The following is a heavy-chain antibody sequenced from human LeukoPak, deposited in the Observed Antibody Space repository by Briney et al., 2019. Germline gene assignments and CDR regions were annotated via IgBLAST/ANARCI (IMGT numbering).Heavy chain of an antibody. V-gene: IGHV4-61*08. D-gene: IGHD6-6*01. CDR3: ARDVEYISSSPGDH. J-gene: IGHJ4*02. CDR1: GGSLTDGDYY. Sequence: PSETLSLTCTVSGGSLTDGDYYWGWVRQPPGTGLQWIATTYEGASLKSRVTISLDTSKNQFFLRLTSVTAADTAVYYCARDVEYISSSPGDHWGQGTLVTVSS. CDR2: T.